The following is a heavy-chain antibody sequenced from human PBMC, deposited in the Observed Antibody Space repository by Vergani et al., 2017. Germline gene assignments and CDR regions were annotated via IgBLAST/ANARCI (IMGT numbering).Heavy chain of an antibody. CDR1: GGTFSSYA. J-gene: IGHJ6*02. CDR3: ASSDITIFGVVIIRGYDYYGMDV. D-gene: IGHD3-3*01. CDR2: IIPIFGTA. V-gene: IGHV1-69*01. Sequence: QVQLVQSGAEVKKPGSSVKVSCKASGGTFSSYAISWVRQAPGQGLEWMGGIIPIFGTANYAQKFQGRVTITADESTSTAYMELSSLGTEDTAVYYCASSDITIFGVVIIRGYDYYGMDVWGQGTTVTVSS.